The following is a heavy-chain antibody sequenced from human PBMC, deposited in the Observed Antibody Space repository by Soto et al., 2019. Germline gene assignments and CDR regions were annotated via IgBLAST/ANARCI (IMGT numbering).Heavy chain of an antibody. CDR2: ISWNGGII. CDR3: VKATVFGVVRYYFDY. D-gene: IGHD3-3*01. J-gene: IGHJ4*02. V-gene: IGHV3-9*01. Sequence: EVQLVESGGGLVQPGRSLRVSCAASGFTFDDYAIHWVRQAPGKGLEWVSGISWNGGIIGYADSVKGRFTISRDNAKNTLYLQMNSLRPEDTALYYCVKATVFGVVRYYFDYWGQGTVVTVSS. CDR1: GFTFDDYA.